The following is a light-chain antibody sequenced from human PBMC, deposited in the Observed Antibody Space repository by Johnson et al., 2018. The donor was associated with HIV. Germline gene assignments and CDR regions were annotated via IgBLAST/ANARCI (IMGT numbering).Light chain of an antibody. J-gene: IGLJ1*01. Sequence: QSVLTQPPSVSAAPGQKVTISCSGSSSNIGNNYVSWYQQLPGTAPKLLIYENNKRPSGIPDRFSGSKSGTSATLGITGLQTGDGADYYCGTWDSSLSVSYVFGTGTKFTVL. V-gene: IGLV1-51*02. CDR2: ENN. CDR3: GTWDSSLSVSYV. CDR1: SSNIGNNY.